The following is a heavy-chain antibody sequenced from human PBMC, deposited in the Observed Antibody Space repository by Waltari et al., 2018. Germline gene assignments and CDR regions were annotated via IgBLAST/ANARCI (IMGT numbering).Heavy chain of an antibody. Sequence: QVQLVQSGAEVKKPGSSVKVSCKASGGTFSSYAISWVRQAPGQGLEWMGGSSPILGIANYAQKFQGRVTITADKSTSTAYMELSSLRSEDTAVYYCARVVGSSGLPPRYWGQGTLVTVSS. CDR2: SSPILGIA. CDR1: GGTFSSYA. CDR3: ARVVGSSGLPPRY. D-gene: IGHD6-13*01. J-gene: IGHJ4*02. V-gene: IGHV1-69*10.